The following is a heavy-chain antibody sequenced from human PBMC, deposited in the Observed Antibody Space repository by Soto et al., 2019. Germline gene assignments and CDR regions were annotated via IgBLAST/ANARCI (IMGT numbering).Heavy chain of an antibody. CDR1: GFIFSSYA. CDR2: ISGSGGST. CDR3: AKIAERKYSSSRNWFDP. J-gene: IGHJ5*02. V-gene: IGHV3-23*01. Sequence: GGSLRLSCAASGFIFSSYAMSWVRQAPGKGLEWVSAISGSGGSTYYADSVKGRFTISRDNSKNTLDLQMNSLRAEDTAVYYCAKIAERKYSSSRNWFDPWGQGTLVTVSS. D-gene: IGHD6-6*01.